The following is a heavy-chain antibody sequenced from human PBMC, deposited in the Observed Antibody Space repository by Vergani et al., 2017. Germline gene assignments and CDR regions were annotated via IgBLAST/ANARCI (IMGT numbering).Heavy chain of an antibody. CDR1: GFTFSSYS. J-gene: IGHJ6*02. Sequence: EVQLVESGGGLVKPGGSLRLSCAASGFTFSSYSMNWVRQAPGKGLEWVSSISSSSSYIYYADSVKGRFTISRDNAKNSLYLQMNSLRAEDTAVYYCASMDSSSWYDYYYYCMDVWGQGTTVTVSS. CDR2: ISSSSSYI. D-gene: IGHD6-13*01. CDR3: ASMDSSSWYDYYYYCMDV. V-gene: IGHV3-21*01.